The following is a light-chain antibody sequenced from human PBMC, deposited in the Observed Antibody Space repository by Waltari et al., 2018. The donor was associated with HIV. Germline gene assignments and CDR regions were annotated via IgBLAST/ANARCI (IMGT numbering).Light chain of an antibody. CDR3: AAWDDSLNGWV. Sequence: QSVLTQPPSASGTPGQRVTISCSGSRPNNGSNTVNWYQQLPGTAPKLLIYSNNQRPSGVPDRFSGSKSGTSASLAISGLQSEDEADYYCAAWDDSLNGWVFGGGTKLTVL. J-gene: IGLJ3*02. CDR2: SNN. V-gene: IGLV1-44*01. CDR1: RPNNGSNT.